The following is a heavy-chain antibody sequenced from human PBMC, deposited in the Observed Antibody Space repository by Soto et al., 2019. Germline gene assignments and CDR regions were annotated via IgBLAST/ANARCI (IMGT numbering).Heavy chain of an antibody. CDR1: GGSISSSSYY. D-gene: IGHD5-18*01. CDR2: IYYSGST. Sequence: QLQLQESGPGLVKPSETLSLTCTVSGGSISSSSYYWGWIRQPPGKGLEWIGSIYYSGSTYYNPSPKSRVTISVDTSKNKFSLKLSSVTAADTAVYYCARVDTAMEYYYYYYYMDVWGKGTTVTVSS. V-gene: IGHV4-39*01. CDR3: ARVDTAMEYYYYYYYMDV. J-gene: IGHJ6*03.